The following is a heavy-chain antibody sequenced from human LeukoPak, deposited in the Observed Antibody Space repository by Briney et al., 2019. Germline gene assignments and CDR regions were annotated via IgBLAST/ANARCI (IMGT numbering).Heavy chain of an antibody. CDR2: IYHSGST. D-gene: IGHD6-19*01. Sequence: PSETLSLTCAVSGGSIISSNWWCWVRQPPGKGLEWIGEIYHSGSTNYNPSLESRVTISVDKSKNQFSLKLTSVTAADTAVYFCVAAAVAIDYWGQGILVTVSS. CDR1: GGSIISSNW. J-gene: IGHJ4*02. V-gene: IGHV4-4*02. CDR3: VAAAVAIDY.